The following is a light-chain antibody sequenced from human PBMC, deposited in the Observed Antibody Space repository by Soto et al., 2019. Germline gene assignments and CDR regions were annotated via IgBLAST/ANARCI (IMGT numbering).Light chain of an antibody. CDR2: AAS. CDR1: QAIGNY. Sequence: DIQMTQSPSSLSASVGDSVTITCRASQAIGNYLAWLQQKPGKAPKSLIYAASILQSGVPSNFSGSGSGTDFTLTIRGLQPEDCAAYYCQQYKTYLVTFGGGTKVEIK. V-gene: IGKV1-16*02. CDR3: QQYKTYLVT. J-gene: IGKJ4*01.